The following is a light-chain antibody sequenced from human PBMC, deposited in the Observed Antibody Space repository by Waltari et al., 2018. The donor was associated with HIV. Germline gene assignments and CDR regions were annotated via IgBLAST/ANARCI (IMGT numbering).Light chain of an antibody. CDR1: STDVPTYNY. V-gene: IGLV2-8*01. Sequence: QSALTQPRSASGSPGQSVPISCTGTSTDVPTYNYVSWNQQHPGEAPKILIYEVNKRPSGVPDRFSGSKSGNTASLTVSGLQADDEADYYCTSYEGKNNLVFGGGTKLTVL. J-gene: IGLJ2*01. CDR3: TSYEGKNNLV. CDR2: EVN.